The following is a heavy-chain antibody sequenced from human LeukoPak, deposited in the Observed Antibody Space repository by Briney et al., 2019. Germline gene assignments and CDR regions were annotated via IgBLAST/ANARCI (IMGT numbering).Heavy chain of an antibody. Sequence: GGSLRLSCAASGFTFSSNAMHWVRQAPGKGLEWVAVISYDGSNKYYADSVKGRFTISRDNSKNTLYLQMNSLRAEDTAVYYCARAWGYYYGSGSFYYWCQGTLVTVSS. CDR3: ARAWGYYYGSGSFYY. V-gene: IGHV3-30-3*01. J-gene: IGHJ4*02. D-gene: IGHD3-10*01. CDR2: ISYDGSNK. CDR1: GFTFSSNA.